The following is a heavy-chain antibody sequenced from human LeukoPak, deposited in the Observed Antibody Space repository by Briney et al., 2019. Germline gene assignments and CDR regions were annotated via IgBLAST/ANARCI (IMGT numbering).Heavy chain of an antibody. CDR1: GFTFSSYT. CDR2: LSSSSSYI. Sequence: GGSLRLSCAASGFTFSSYTMNWVRQAPGKGLEWVSSLSSSSSYIYYADSLKGRFTISRDNAKNSLSLQMNSLRAEDTAVYYCARRVLAVAGGFDYWGQGTLVTVSS. V-gene: IGHV3-21*01. D-gene: IGHD6-19*01. CDR3: ARRVLAVAGGFDY. J-gene: IGHJ4*02.